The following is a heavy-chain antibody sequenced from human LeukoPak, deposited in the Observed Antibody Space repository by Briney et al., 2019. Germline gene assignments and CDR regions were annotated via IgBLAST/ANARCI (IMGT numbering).Heavy chain of an antibody. CDR1: GFTVSYDY. V-gene: IGHV3-53*05. Sequence: GGSLRLSCAASGFTVSYDYVSWVRLAPGKGLEFVSALYPGGKTYYADSVKGRFNISSDTSKNTVDVQMTSLRTEDTAIYYYTRNRVADNTEFAYWGQGTRVTVSS. D-gene: IGHD6-19*01. CDR2: LYPGGKT. J-gene: IGHJ4*02. CDR3: TRNRVADNTEFAY.